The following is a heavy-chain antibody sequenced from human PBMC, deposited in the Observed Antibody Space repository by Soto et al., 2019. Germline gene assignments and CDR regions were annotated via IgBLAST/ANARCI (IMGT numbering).Heavy chain of an antibody. V-gene: IGHV3-23*01. D-gene: IGHD2-15*01. CDR2: ISGSGGST. Sequence: GGSLRLSCAASGFTFSSYAMSWVRQAPGKGLEWVSAISGSGGSTYYADSVKGRFTISRDNSKNTLYLQMNSLRAEDTAVYYFANDWSVAATGWFAPRAQGTLVPVSS. CDR3: ANDWSVAATGWFAP. CDR1: GFTFSSYA. J-gene: IGHJ5*01.